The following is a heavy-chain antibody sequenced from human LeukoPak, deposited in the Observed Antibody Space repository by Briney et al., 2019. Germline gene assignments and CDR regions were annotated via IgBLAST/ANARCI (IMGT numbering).Heavy chain of an antibody. Sequence: SETLSLTCTVSGGSISISSSYWGWIRQPPGTGLEWVGSVHYSGYTFYNPSLKSRVTISLDTSKNHFSLKVHSVTAADTAVYYCAREDDTIADNTFDIWGQGTVVTVSS. J-gene: IGHJ3*02. D-gene: IGHD6-13*01. CDR2: VHYSGYT. V-gene: IGHV4-39*07. CDR3: AREDDTIADNTFDI. CDR1: GGSISISSSY.